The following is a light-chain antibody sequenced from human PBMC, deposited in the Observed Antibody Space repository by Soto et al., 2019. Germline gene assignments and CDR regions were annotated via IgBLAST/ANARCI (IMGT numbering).Light chain of an antibody. CDR2: GVS. J-gene: IGLJ1*01. CDR1: ISDFVVYNY. CDR3: SSHTISSALQV. V-gene: IGLV2-14*01. Sequence: ASVSGSPGQSITISCTGTISDFVVYNYVSWYQQHPGKAPKLMIYGVSNRPSGVSNRFSGSKSGNTASLTISGLQADDEADYYCSSHTISSALQVFGTGTKVTVL.